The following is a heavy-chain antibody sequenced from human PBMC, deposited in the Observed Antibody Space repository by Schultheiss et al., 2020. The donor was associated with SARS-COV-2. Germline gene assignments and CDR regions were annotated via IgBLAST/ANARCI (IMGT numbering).Heavy chain of an antibody. CDR1: GFTFSSYW. Sequence: GSLRLSCAASGFTFSSYWMHWVRQAPGKGLVWVSRINSDGSSTSYADSVKGRFTISRDNAKKSLYLQMNSLRAEDTAVYYCAKRGVRFSGMDVWGQGTTVTVSS. J-gene: IGHJ6*02. D-gene: IGHD3-16*01. V-gene: IGHV3-74*01. CDR2: INSDGSST. CDR3: AKRGVRFSGMDV.